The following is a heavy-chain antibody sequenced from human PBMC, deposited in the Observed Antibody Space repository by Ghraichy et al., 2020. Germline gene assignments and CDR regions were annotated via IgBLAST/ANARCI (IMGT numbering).Heavy chain of an antibody. J-gene: IGHJ4*02. CDR1: GGSFSGYY. CDR3: ARARYDFWSGYYRSRVGFDY. CDR2: INHSGST. Sequence: SETLSLTCAVYGGSFSGYYWSWIRQPPGKGLEWIGEINHSGSTNYNPSLKSRVTISVDTSKNQFSLKLSSVTAADTAVYYCARARYDFWSGYYRSRVGFDYWGQGTLVTVSS. V-gene: IGHV4-34*01. D-gene: IGHD3-3*01.